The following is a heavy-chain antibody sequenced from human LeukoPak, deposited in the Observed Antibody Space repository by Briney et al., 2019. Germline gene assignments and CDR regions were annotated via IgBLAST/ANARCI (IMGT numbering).Heavy chain of an antibody. CDR1: GYTFTGYY. CDR3: ARVRDRGPFDP. Sequence: ASVKVSCKASGYTFTGYYMHWVRQAPGQGLEWMGWINPNNGGTNYAQKFQGRVTMTRDTSISTAYMELSRLRSDDTAVYYCARVRDRGPFDPWGQGTLVTVSS. CDR2: INPNNGGT. J-gene: IGHJ5*02. V-gene: IGHV1-2*02.